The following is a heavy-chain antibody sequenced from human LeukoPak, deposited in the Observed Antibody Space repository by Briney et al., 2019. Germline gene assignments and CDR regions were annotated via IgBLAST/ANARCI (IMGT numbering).Heavy chain of an antibody. CDR3: AREAVDGGVAFDI. CDR2: IIPIFGTA. D-gene: IGHD3-16*01. V-gene: IGHV1-69*06. J-gene: IGHJ3*02. CDR1: GGTFSSYA. Sequence: SVKVSCKASGGTFSSYAIGWVRQAPGQGLEWMGGIIPIFGTANYAQKFQGRVTITADKSTSTAYMELSSLRSEDTAVYYCAREAVDGGVAFDIWGQGTMVTVSS.